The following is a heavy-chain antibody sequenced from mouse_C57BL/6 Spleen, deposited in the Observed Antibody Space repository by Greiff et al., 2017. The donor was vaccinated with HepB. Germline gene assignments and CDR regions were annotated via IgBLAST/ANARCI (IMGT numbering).Heavy chain of an antibody. V-gene: IGHV1-53*01. J-gene: IGHJ2*01. Sequence: VQLQQSGTELVKPGASVKLSCKASGYTFTSYWMHWVKQRPGQGLEWIGNINPSNGGTNYNEKFKSKATLTVDKSSSTAYMQLSSLTSEDSAVYYFAREWDDGYYGLYYFDYWGQGTTLTVSS. D-gene: IGHD2-3*01. CDR2: INPSNGGT. CDR1: GYTFTSYW. CDR3: AREWDDGYYGLYYFDY.